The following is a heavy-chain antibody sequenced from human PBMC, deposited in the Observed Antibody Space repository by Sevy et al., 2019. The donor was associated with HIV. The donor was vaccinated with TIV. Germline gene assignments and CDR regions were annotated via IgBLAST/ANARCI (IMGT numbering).Heavy chain of an antibody. D-gene: IGHD3-10*01. CDR3: ARELLSPGPVIDNYGMDL. CDR1: GFTFRSYD. J-gene: IGHJ6*02. Sequence: GGSLRLSCEASGFTFRSYDMHWVRQAPGKGLEWVAIAWFDGTTEYYADSVQGRFTISRDNSKNTISLHMNGLRAEDTATYFCARELLSPGPVIDNYGMDLWGQGTTVTVSS. CDR2: AWFDGTTE. V-gene: IGHV3-33*01.